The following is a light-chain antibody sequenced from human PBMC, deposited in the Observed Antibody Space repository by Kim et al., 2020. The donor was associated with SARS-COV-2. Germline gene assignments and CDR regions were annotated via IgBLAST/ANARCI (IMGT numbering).Light chain of an antibody. CDR3: CSRGSGNQWM. CDR1: SLRTYC. Sequence: VALGQTVRITCQGDSLRTYCASWYQQKPGQAPILVMYAKDNRPSGIPDRFSASSSGNIASLTITGALAEDEADYYCCSRGSGNQWMFGGGTKVTVL. V-gene: IGLV3-19*01. CDR2: AKD. J-gene: IGLJ3*02.